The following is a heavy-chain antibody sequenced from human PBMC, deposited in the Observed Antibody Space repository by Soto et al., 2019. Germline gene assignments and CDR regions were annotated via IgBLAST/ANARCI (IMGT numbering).Heavy chain of an antibody. CDR2: IYSGGST. CDR3: AREGRNSYFDY. J-gene: IGHJ4*02. V-gene: IGHV3-53*01. CDR1: GFTVSSNY. Sequence: EVQLVESGGGLIQPGGSLRLSCAASGFTVSSNYMSWVRQAPGKGLEWVSVIYSGGSTYYADSVKGRFTISRDNSKNTLYLLMNSLRAEDTAVYYGAREGRNSYFDYWGQGPLVTVSS.